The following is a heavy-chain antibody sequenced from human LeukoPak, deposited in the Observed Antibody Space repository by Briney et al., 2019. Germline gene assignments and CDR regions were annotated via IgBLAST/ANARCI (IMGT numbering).Heavy chain of an antibody. CDR1: GFTFSSYS. J-gene: IGHJ5*02. D-gene: IGHD3-10*01. V-gene: IGHV3-48*04. Sequence: GGSLRLSCAASGFTFSSYSMNWVRQAPGKGLEWVSYISSSSSTIYYADSVKGRFTISRDNAKNSLYLQMNSLRAEDTAVYYCARHRTMVRGDYNSFDPWGQGTLVTVSS. CDR2: ISSSSSTI. CDR3: ARHRTMVRGDYNSFDP.